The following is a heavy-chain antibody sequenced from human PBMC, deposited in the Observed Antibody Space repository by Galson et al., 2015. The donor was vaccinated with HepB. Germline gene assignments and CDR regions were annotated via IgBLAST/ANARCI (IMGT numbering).Heavy chain of an antibody. CDR2: ISYDGSNK. CDR1: GFTFSSYG. Sequence: SLRLSCAASGFTFSSYGMHWVRQAPGKGLEWVAVISYDGSNKYYADSVKGRFTISRDNSKNTLYLQMNSLRDEDTAVYYCAKEHYYGSGLDYWGQGTLVTVSS. V-gene: IGHV3-30*18. D-gene: IGHD3-10*01. J-gene: IGHJ4*02. CDR3: AKEHYYGSGLDY.